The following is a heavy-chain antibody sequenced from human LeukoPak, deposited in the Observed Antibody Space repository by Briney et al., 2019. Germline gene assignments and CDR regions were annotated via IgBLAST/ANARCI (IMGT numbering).Heavy chain of an antibody. V-gene: IGHV4-31*03. J-gene: IGHJ6*02. Sequence: SQTLSLTCTVSGGSISSGSYWWSWIRQHPERGLEWIGYHYYSGDTYYNPSLKSRVSISVDTSKNQLSLTLTSVTAADTAVYYCARGHRTSSAYHCNAMDVWGQGTTVTVSS. D-gene: IGHD2-8*01. CDR1: GGSISSGSYW. CDR2: HYYSGDT. CDR3: ARGHRTSSAYHCNAMDV.